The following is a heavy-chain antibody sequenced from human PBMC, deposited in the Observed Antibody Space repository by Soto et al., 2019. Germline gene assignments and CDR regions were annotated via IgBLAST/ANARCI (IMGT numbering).Heavy chain of an antibody. D-gene: IGHD3-10*01. CDR3: AGDLDGSGSYCTDY. J-gene: IGHJ4*02. V-gene: IGHV1-18*04. Sequence: ASVKVSCKASGYTFTGYYMHWVRQAPGQGLEWMGWISRHNGNTNYAQKFQGRVTMTTDASTSTAYMELRGLGSDDTAVYYCAGDLDGSGSYCTDYWGQGTLVTVSS. CDR2: ISRHNGNT. CDR1: GYTFTGYY.